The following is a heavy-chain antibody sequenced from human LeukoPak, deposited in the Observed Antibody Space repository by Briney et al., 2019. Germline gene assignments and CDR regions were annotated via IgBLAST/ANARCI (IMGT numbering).Heavy chain of an antibody. Sequence: SVKVSCKASGGTFSSYTISWVRQAPGQGLEWMGRIIPILGTANYAQKFQGRVTITADKSTSTAYMELSSLRSEDTAVYYCARDGWGLSDGYNSDYWGQGTLVTVSS. J-gene: IGHJ4*02. V-gene: IGHV1-69*08. D-gene: IGHD5-24*01. CDR2: IIPILGTA. CDR1: GGTFSSYT. CDR3: ARDGWGLSDGYNSDY.